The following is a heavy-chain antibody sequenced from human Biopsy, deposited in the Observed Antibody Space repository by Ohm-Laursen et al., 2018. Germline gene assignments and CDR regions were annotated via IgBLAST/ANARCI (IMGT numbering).Heavy chain of an antibody. CDR1: GDSVTKYY. CDR2: IYYSVMT. J-gene: IGHJ6*02. Sequence: TLSLTCSVSGDSVTKYYWSWIRQPPGKGLEWIGHIYYSVMTNYNPSLKSRVTISVDTSKNQFSLRLNSVTAADTAVYYCARATNSTGWPYYYFYGMDVWGQGTTVTVSS. D-gene: IGHD2/OR15-2a*01. CDR3: ARATNSTGWPYYYFYGMDV. V-gene: IGHV4-59*02.